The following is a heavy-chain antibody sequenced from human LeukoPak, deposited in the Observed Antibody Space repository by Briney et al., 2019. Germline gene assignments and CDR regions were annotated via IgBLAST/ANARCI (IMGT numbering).Heavy chain of an antibody. CDR1: GFTFSSYA. J-gene: IGHJ5*02. V-gene: IGHV3-30*04. CDR3: ARWDLGIAAAGTGNWFDP. Sequence: GRSLRLSCAASGFTFSSYAMHWVRQAPGKGLEWVAVISYDGSNKYYADSVKGRFTISRDNSKNTLYLQMNSLRAEDTAVYYCARWDLGIAAAGTGNWFDPWGQGTLVTVSS. D-gene: IGHD6-13*01. CDR2: ISYDGSNK.